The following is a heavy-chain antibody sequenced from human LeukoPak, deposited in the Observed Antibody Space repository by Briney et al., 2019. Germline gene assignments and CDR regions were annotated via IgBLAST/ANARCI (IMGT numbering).Heavy chain of an antibody. D-gene: IGHD6-19*01. CDR3: AGTGALVQAGKGKYFFDS. CDR2: ISGSGGST. Sequence: GGSLRLSCAASESTFSTYWMTWVRQAPGKGLELVTAISGSGGSTYPADSVKGRFTVSRDSSKNTLCLQMNSLRAEDTAVYYCAGTGALVQAGKGKYFFDSWGQGTPVTVSS. V-gene: IGHV3-23*01. J-gene: IGHJ4*02. CDR1: ESTFSTYW.